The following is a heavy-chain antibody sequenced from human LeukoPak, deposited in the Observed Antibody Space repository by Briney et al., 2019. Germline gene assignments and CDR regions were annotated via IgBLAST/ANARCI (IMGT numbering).Heavy chain of an antibody. CDR1: GFTFSSYW. CDR2: INSDGSST. D-gene: IGHD2-2*01. CDR3: ARRYCSSTSCFYYYYGMDV. Sequence: PGGSLRLSCAASGFTFSSYWMHWVRQAPGKGLVWVSRINSDGSSTSYADSVKGRFTISRDNAKNTLYLQMNSLRAEDTAVYYCARRYCSSTSCFYYYYGMDVWGQGTTVTVSS. V-gene: IGHV3-74*01. J-gene: IGHJ6*02.